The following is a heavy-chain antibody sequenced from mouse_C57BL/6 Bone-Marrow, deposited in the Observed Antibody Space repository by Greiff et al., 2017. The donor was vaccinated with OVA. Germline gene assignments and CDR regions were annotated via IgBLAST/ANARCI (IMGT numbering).Heavy chain of an antibody. V-gene: IGHV2-9-1*01. Sequence: VQLQQSGPGLVAPSQSLSITCTVSGFSLTSYAISWVRQPPGKGLEWLGVIWTGGGTNYNSALKSRLSISKDNSKSQVFLKMNSLQTDDTARYYCARNFYDYDGDWYFDVWGTGTTVTVSS. J-gene: IGHJ1*03. CDR3: ARNFYDYDGDWYFDV. D-gene: IGHD2-4*01. CDR2: IWTGGGT. CDR1: GFSLTSYA.